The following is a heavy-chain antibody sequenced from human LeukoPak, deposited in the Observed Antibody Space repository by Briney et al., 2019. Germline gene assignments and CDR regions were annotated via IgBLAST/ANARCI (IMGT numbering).Heavy chain of an antibody. V-gene: IGHV4-34*01. CDR2: INHSGST. J-gene: IGHJ4*02. D-gene: IGHD1-26*01. Sequence: SSETLSLTCAVHDGSFSDYYWSWIRQPPGKGQEWIGEINHSGSTNYNSSLKSRVTISVDTSKNQFSLKVSSVTAADTAVYYCARGRKLRVGTTLGEFDYWGQGTLVTVSS. CDR1: DGSFSDYY. CDR3: ARGRKLRVGTTLGEFDY.